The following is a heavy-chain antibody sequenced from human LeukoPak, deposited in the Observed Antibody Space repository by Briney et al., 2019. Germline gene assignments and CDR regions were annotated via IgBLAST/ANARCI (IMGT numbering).Heavy chain of an antibody. D-gene: IGHD5-12*01. CDR1: GFIFSRYT. Sequence: GRSLRLSCAASGFIFSRYTLHWVRQAPGKGLEWVSMISFDGSTKDYADSVKGRFTISRDNSKNTVYLQMNSLRAEDTAVYYCAKNPDIVATYNYFDYWGQGTLVTVSS. V-gene: IGHV3-30-3*02. CDR2: ISFDGSTK. J-gene: IGHJ4*02. CDR3: AKNPDIVATYNYFDY.